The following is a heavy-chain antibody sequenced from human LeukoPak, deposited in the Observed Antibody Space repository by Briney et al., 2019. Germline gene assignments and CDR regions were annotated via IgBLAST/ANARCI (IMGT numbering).Heavy chain of an antibody. CDR1: GGTFSSYA. CDR2: IIPIFGTA. V-gene: IGHV1-69*05. D-gene: IGHD2-2*01. Sequence: GSSVKASCKASGGTFSSYAISWVRQAPGQGLEWMGGIIPIFGTANYAQKFQGRVTITTDESTSTAYMELSSLRSEDTAVYYCARGLSSTRDAFDIWGQGTMVTVSS. J-gene: IGHJ3*02. CDR3: ARGLSSTRDAFDI.